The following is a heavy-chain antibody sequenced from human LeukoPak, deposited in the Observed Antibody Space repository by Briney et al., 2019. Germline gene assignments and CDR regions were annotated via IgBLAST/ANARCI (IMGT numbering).Heavy chain of an antibody. CDR3: AVRGVVVTATD. D-gene: IGHD2-15*01. CDR1: GGSISITNYY. CDR2: IHYSGST. J-gene: IGHJ4*02. Sequence: SETLSLTCTVSGGSISITNYYWGWTRQPPGKGLEWIGSIHYSGSTYYNPSLKSRLTISVDTSKNQFSLKMSSVTAADTAVYYCAVRGVVVTATDWGQGTLVTVSS. V-gene: IGHV4-39*01.